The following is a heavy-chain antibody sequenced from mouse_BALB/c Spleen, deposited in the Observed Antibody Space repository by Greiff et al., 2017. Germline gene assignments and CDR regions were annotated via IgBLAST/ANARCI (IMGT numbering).Heavy chain of an antibody. CDR1: GFNIKDYY. Sequence: SGAELVRSGASVTLSCTASGFNIKDYYMHWVKQRPEQGLEWIGWIDPENGDTEYAPKFQGKATMTADTSSNTAYRQLSSLTSEDTAVYYCASNGNYLYYFDDWGQGTTLTVSS. V-gene: IGHV14-4*02. J-gene: IGHJ2*01. CDR3: ASNGNYLYYFDD. D-gene: IGHD2-1*01. CDR2: IDPENGDT.